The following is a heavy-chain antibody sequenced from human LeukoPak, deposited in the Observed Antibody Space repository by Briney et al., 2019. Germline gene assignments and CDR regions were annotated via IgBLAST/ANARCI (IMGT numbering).Heavy chain of an antibody. J-gene: IGHJ6*03. CDR1: GITLSIYG. D-gene: IGHD1-1*01. Sequence: GGSLRLSCAVSGITLSIYGMSWVRQAPGKGPEWVAGISDSGGSTNYADSVKGRFTISRDNAKNSLYLQMNSLTAGDTAVYYCARGPPRGKYYYMDVWGKGTTVTVSS. V-gene: IGHV3-23*01. CDR2: ISDSGGST. CDR3: ARGPPRGKYYYMDV.